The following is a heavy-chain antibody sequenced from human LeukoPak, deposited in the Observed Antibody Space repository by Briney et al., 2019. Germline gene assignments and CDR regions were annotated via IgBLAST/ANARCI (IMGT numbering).Heavy chain of an antibody. CDR3: ARRGCIGGTCYGY. D-gene: IGHD2-15*01. CDR1: GYSFSNDW. J-gene: IGHJ4*02. Sequence: GESLKISCKGSGYSFSNDWIGWVRQMPGKGLEWMGIIYPADSDTKYSPSFQGQVTISAVKSISTAYLQWNSLGASDTAMYYCARRGCIGGTCYGYWGQGTLVTVSS. V-gene: IGHV5-51*01. CDR2: IYPADSDT.